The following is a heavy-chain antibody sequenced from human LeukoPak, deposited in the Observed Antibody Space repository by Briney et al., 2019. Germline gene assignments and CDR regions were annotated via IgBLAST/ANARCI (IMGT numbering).Heavy chain of an antibody. CDR1: GFTVSSNY. V-gene: IGHV3-53*01. CDR3: ARVLVVPTSADYLDY. CDR2: IYPGGDT. Sequence: PGGSLRLSCAVSGFTVSSNYMSWVRQAPGKGLEWLSVIYPGGDTYYLESVKGRFTISRDNSKNTLYLQMSSLRVEDTAMYYCARVLVVPTSADYLDYWGQGTLVSVSS. D-gene: IGHD2-2*01. J-gene: IGHJ4*02.